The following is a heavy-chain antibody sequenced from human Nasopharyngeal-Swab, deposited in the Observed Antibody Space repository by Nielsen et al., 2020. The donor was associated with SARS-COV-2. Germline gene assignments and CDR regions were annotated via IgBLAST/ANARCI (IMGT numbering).Heavy chain of an antibody. J-gene: IGHJ6*03. V-gene: IGHV4-39*01. D-gene: IGHD1-26*01. Sequence: WIRQPPGKGLEWIGSIYYSGSTYYNPSLKSRVTISVDTSKNQFSLKLSSVTAADTAVYYCAGGAGYYYYYMDVWGKGTTVTVPS. CDR3: AGGAGYYYYYMDV. CDR2: IYYSGST.